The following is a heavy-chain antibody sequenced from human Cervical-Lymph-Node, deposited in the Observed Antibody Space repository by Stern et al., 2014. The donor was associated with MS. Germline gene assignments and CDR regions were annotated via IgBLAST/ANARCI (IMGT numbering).Heavy chain of an antibody. J-gene: IGHJ4*02. CDR1: GGTFNNHV. CDR3: ANRDMGYTYGRHDY. V-gene: IGHV1-69*06. D-gene: IGHD5-12*01. CDR2: IVPLFGTP. Sequence: QVQLVESGAEVKKPGSSVKVSCKASGGTFNNHVISWVRQARGQGLEWMGGIVPLFGTPDYARKVQGRVTITADKSTSTVHMVLSSLNHEDTGIYYCANRDMGYTYGRHDYWGQGTLVTVS.